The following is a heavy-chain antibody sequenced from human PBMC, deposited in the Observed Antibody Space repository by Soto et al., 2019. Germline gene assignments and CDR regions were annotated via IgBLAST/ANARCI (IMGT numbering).Heavy chain of an antibody. V-gene: IGHV3-64*02. CDR2: ISSNGGST. Sequence: GGSLRLSCAASGFTFSSYAMHWVRQAPGKGLECVSAISSNGGSTYYADSVKGRFTISRDNSKNTLYLQMGSLRAEDMVLYYCARGGLYDYGSGSYFDYWGQGTLVTVSS. CDR3: ARGGLYDYGSGSYFDY. J-gene: IGHJ4*02. CDR1: GFTFSSYA. D-gene: IGHD3-10*01.